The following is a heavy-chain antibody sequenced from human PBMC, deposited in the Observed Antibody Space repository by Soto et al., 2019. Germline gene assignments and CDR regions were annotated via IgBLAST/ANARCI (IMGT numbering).Heavy chain of an antibody. CDR2: IYYSGST. CDR3: ARTWEGCRGGRCYSILDY. V-gene: IGHV4-31*03. J-gene: IGHJ4*02. Sequence: TLSLTCTVYGCSISSGGYYWSWILHHPGKGLEWIGYIYYSGSTYYNPSLKSRVTISVDTSKNQFSLKLSSVTAADTAVYYCARTWEGCRGGRCYSILDYWGQGSLGTV. D-gene: IGHD2-15*01. CDR1: GCSISSGGYY.